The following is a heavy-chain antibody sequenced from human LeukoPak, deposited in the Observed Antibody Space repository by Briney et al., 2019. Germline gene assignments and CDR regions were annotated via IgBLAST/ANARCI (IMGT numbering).Heavy chain of an antibody. J-gene: IGHJ4*02. CDR1: GFTFSSYA. D-gene: IGHD5-18*01. CDR3: ARDFRAMVNYFDY. V-gene: IGHV3-30-3*01. Sequence: PGGSLRLSCAASGFTFSSYAMHWVRQAPGKGLEWVAVISYDGSNKYYADSVKGRFTISRDNSKNTLYLQMNSLRAEDTAVYYCARDFRAMVNYFDYWGQGTLVTVSS. CDR2: ISYDGSNK.